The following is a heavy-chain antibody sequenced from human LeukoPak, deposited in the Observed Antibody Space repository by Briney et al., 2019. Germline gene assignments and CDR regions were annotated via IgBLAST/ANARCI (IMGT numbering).Heavy chain of an antibody. Sequence: GGSLRLSCAASGFTLGAFAMHWVRQAPGKGLEWVSLIDKDGRSTYYADSVKGRFTTSRDNSKNSLYLQMNSLRTEDTALYYCATWAFYHSLDVWGQGTTVTVSS. CDR2: IDKDGRST. V-gene: IGHV3-43*02. D-gene: IGHD1-26*01. J-gene: IGHJ6*02. CDR1: GFTLGAFA. CDR3: ATWAFYHSLDV.